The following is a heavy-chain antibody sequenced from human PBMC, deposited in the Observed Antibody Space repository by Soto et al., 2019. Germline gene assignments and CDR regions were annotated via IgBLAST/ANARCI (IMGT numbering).Heavy chain of an antibody. V-gene: IGHV4-34*01. CDR3: ARGSTRFLEWYSYYFDY. CDR1: GGSFSGYY. D-gene: IGHD3-3*01. CDR2: INHSGST. Sequence: SETLSLTCAVYGGSFSGYYWSWIRQPPGKGLEWIGEINHSGSTNYNPSLKSRVTISVDTSKNQFSLKLSSVTAADTAVYYCARGSTRFLEWYSYYFDYWGQGTLVTVSS. J-gene: IGHJ4*02.